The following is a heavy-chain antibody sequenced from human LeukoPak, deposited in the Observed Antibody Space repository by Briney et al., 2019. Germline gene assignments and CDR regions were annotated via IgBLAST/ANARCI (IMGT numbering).Heavy chain of an antibody. CDR1: GFTVSGYW. CDR2: ISRSGEST. Sequence: GGSLRLSCAASGFTVSGYWMSWVRQAPGKGLEWVSSISRSGESTFYADSVKGRFTISRDNAKNSLYLQMDSLRVEDTAVYYCAREGWDLNALDIWGQGTMVTVSP. J-gene: IGHJ3*02. V-gene: IGHV3-11*04. D-gene: IGHD1-26*01. CDR3: AREGWDLNALDI.